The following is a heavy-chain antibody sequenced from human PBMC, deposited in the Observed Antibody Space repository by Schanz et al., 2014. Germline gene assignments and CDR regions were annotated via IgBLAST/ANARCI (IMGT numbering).Heavy chain of an antibody. CDR3: VRWGAS. V-gene: IGHV3-74*02. Sequence: EVQLVESGGGLVQPGGSLTLSCAASGFTFSSYLMSWVRQAPGKGLVWVSTIDTAGSYTSYVDSVKGRFTISRDNAKNTLYLQMSRLRVEDTAVYYCVRWGASWGQGTLVTVSS. J-gene: IGHJ5*02. CDR1: GFTFSSYL. CDR2: IDTAGSYT. D-gene: IGHD3-16*01.